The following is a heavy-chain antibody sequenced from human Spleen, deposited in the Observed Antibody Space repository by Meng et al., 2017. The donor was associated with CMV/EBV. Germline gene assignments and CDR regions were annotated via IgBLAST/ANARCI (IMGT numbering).Heavy chain of an antibody. V-gene: IGHV1-2*02. J-gene: IGHJ3*02. D-gene: IGHD3/OR15-3a*01. Sequence: ASVKVSRKTSGYSFIGYYMHWVRQAPGQGLEWMGWINPNSGGTNYAQKFQGRVTMTRDTSINTAYMELSGLRSDDTAVYFCARVLWFSFDIWGQGTVVTVSS. CDR1: GYSFIGYY. CDR2: INPNSGGT. CDR3: ARVLWFSFDI.